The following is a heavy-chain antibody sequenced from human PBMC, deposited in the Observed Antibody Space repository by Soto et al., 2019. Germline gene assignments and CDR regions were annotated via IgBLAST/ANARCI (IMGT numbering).Heavy chain of an antibody. D-gene: IGHD2-2*01. CDR2: IYYSGNT. Sequence: SETLSLTCTVSGGSITSSNYHWGWSRQPPGKGLEWIGTIYYSGNTYYNPSLKSRVTMSMDASKNQFSLTLSSVAVADTAVYYCSRLTNARPGDDWGQGTLVTVSS. V-gene: IGHV4-39*01. CDR3: SRLTNARPGDD. J-gene: IGHJ4*02. CDR1: GGSITSSNYH.